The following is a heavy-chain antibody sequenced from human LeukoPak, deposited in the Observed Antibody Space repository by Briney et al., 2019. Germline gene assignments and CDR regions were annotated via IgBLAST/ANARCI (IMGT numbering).Heavy chain of an antibody. CDR1: GYSISSGYY. CDR3: AGGRDAYKVGNT. V-gene: IGHV4-38-2*01. J-gene: IGHJ5*02. D-gene: IGHD5-24*01. Sequence: PSETLSLTCAVSGYSISSGYYWGWIRQPPGKGLEWIGSILYTGNIYSNPSLKSRVTISVDTPKSQFSLKLSSVTAADTGVYYCAGGRDAYKVGNTWGRGTLVTVSS. CDR2: ILYTGNI.